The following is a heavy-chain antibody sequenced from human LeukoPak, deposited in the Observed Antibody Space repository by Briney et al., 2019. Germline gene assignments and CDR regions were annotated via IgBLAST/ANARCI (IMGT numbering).Heavy chain of an antibody. CDR1: GGSISSSSYY. Sequence: PSETLSLTCTVSGGSISSSSYYWGWIRQPPGKGLEWIGSIYYSGSTYYHPSLRSRATISVDTSKNQFSLKLSPVTAAGTAVYYCARGMGFDPWGQGTLVTVSS. CDR3: ARGMGFDP. CDR2: IYYSGST. D-gene: IGHD5-24*01. J-gene: IGHJ5*02. V-gene: IGHV4-39*01.